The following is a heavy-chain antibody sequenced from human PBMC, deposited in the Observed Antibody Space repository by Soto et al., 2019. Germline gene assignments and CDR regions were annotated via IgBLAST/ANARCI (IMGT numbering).Heavy chain of an antibody. J-gene: IGHJ6*02. CDR2: IYYSGST. Sequence: SETLSLRCTVAGGSSSSYGWSWIRQPPGKGLEWIGYIYYSGSTNYNPSPKSRVTISVDTSKNQFSLKLSSVTAADTAVYYCAREKGIAAAGTSERLSSYYYYYGMDVWGQGTTVTVSS. CDR3: AREKGIAAAGTSERLSSYYYYYGMDV. D-gene: IGHD6-13*01. V-gene: IGHV4-59*01. CDR1: GGSSSSYG.